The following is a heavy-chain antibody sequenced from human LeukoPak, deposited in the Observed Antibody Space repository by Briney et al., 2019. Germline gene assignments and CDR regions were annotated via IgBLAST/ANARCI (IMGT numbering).Heavy chain of an antibody. V-gene: IGHV4-59*01. CDR1: GGSISSYY. J-gene: IGHJ5*02. Sequence: SETLSLTCTVSGGSISSYYWSWIRQPPGKGLEWIGYIYYSGSTNYNPSLMSRVTTSVDTSKNQFSLKLSSVTAADTAVYYCARVGARGYCSGGSCPRWFDPWGQGTLVTVSS. CDR3: ARVGARGYCSGGSCPRWFDP. CDR2: IYYSGST. D-gene: IGHD2-15*01.